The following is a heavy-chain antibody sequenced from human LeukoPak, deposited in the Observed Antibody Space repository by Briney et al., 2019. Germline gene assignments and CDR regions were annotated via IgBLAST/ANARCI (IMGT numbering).Heavy chain of an antibody. Sequence: GGSLRLSCAASGFTVSSYAMSWVRQAPGKGLEWVSAIVGSGASTYYADSVKGRFTISSDNSKNTLHLQMNSLRAEDTAIYHCAKVRVVGDYNWFFDLWGRGTLVTVSS. J-gene: IGHJ2*01. CDR2: IVGSGAST. CDR3: AKVRVVGDYNWFFDL. D-gene: IGHD4-17*01. V-gene: IGHV3-23*01. CDR1: GFTVSSYA.